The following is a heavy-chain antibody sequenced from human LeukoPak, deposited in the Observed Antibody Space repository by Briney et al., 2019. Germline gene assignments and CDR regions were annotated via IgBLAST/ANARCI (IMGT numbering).Heavy chain of an antibody. V-gene: IGHV3-23*01. J-gene: IGHJ4*02. Sequence: GGSLRLSCAASGFTFTSYAMAWVRQAPGKGLEWVSAVSGSGGTTYYADSVKGRFTISRDNSKNTLYLQMNSLRAEDTAVYYCAKDPLVRGATYDYWGQGTLVTVSS. D-gene: IGHD3-10*01. CDR2: VSGSGGTT. CDR1: GFTFTSYA. CDR3: AKDPLVRGATYDY.